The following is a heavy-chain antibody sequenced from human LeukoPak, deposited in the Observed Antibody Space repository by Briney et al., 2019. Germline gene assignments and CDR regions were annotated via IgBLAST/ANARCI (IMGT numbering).Heavy chain of an antibody. CDR1: GFTFSSYS. V-gene: IGHV3-48*01. J-gene: IGHJ5*02. CDR3: AKDKGSGYCSSTNCLHQALNWFDP. CDR2: IISSSRTV. D-gene: IGHD2-2*03. Sequence: PGGSLRLSCAASGFTFSSYSMNWVRQAPGKGLEWISYIISSSRTVIYADSVKGRFTISRDNSKSTLYLQMNSLRAEDTAVYYCAKDKGSGYCSSTNCLHQALNWFDPWGQGTLVTVSS.